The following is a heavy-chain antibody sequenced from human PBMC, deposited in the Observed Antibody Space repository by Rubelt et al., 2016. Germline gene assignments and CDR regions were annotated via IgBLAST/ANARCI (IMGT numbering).Heavy chain of an antibody. J-gene: IGHJ4*02. CDR3: ARVGYLGDFDY. V-gene: IGHV1-69*01. D-gene: IGHD2-8*02. CDR1: GGTFSSYA. Sequence: QVQLVQSGAEVKKPGSSVKVSCKASGGTFSSYAISWVRQAPGQGLEWMGGIIPIFGTAKSARRFQVRVTITADESTSTAYRELSSLRSEDTAVYYWARVGYLGDFDYWGQGTLVTVSS. CDR2: IIPIFGTA.